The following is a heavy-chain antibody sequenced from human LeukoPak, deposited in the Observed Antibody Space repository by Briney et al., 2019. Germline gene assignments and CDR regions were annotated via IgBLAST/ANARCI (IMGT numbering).Heavy chain of an antibody. V-gene: IGHV4-39*07. CDR3: ARDRQQLVRGDYFDY. CDR1: GGSISSSSYY. J-gene: IGHJ4*02. Sequence: PSETLSLTCTVSGGSISSSSYYWGWIRQPPGKGLEWIGSIYYSGSTYYNPSLESRVTISVDTSKNQFSLKLSSVTPADTAVYYCARDRQQLVRGDYFDYWGQGTLVTVSS. D-gene: IGHD6-13*01. CDR2: IYYSGST.